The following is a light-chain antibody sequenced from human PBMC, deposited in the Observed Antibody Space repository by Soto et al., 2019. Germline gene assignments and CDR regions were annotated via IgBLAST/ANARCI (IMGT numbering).Light chain of an antibody. CDR2: GAS. Sequence: EIVLTQSPGTLSLSQGERATLSCRASQSVSSSYLSRYKQKPGQAPRLLIYGASSRATGIPDRFSGSGSGQDFTLTISRLEPEAFAVYYCQQYGSSQLTFGHGTKVDIK. CDR3: QQYGSSQLT. V-gene: IGKV3-20*01. J-gene: IGKJ3*01. CDR1: QSVSSSY.